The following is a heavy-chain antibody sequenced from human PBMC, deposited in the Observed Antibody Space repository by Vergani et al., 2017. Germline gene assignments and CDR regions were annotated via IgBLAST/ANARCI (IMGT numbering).Heavy chain of an antibody. D-gene: IGHD6-19*01. Sequence: EVLLVQSGAQVKKPGEPLKISCQGSGYTFINYWIGWVRQKPGEGLEAMGIIYPGDSDTRVSPSFEGQVTISVDKSIRTAYLHWSSLKASDTAIYYCILGGFTSGWYDFDHWGQGILVAVSS. V-gene: IGHV5-51*01. J-gene: IGHJ4*02. CDR1: GYTFINYW. CDR3: ILGGFTSGWYDFDH. CDR2: IYPGDSDT.